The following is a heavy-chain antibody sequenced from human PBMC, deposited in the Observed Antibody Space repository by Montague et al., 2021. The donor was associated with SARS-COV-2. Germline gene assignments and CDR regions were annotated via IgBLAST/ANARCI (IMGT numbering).Heavy chain of an antibody. CDR2: ISSTGSTI. J-gene: IGHJ3*02. CDR1: GFTFSDYY. V-gene: IGHV3-11*01. CDR3: ARGCITIFGVVITGCAFHI. D-gene: IGHD3-3*01. Sequence: SRRLSCAASGFTFSDYYMSWIRQAPGKGLEWVSYISSTGSTIYYADSVKGRFTISRDNAKNSLYLQMNSLRAEDTAVYYCARGCITIFGVVITGCAFHIWGQGTMVTVSS.